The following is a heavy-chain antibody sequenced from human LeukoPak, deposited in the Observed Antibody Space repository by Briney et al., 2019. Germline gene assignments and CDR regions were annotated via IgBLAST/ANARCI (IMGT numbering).Heavy chain of an antibody. Sequence: PGGSLRLSCAASGFTFSDYYMSWIRQPPGKGLEWIGSIYHSGNKYYNPSLKSRVTISVDTSKNQFSLKLTSVTAADTAVYYCARLYLPATRFDYWGQGTLVTVSS. CDR2: IYHSGNK. J-gene: IGHJ4*02. D-gene: IGHD5-24*01. CDR3: ARLYLPATRFDY. V-gene: IGHV4-38-2*01. CDR1: GFTFSDYY.